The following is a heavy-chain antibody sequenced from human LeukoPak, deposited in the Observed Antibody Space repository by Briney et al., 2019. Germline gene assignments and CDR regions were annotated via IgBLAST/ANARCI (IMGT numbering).Heavy chain of an antibody. CDR2: IKQDGSEK. Sequence: GGSLRLSCEGSGFTFSNYWMTWVRQAPGKGLEWVANIKQDGSEKYYVDSVKGRFTISRDNAKNSLYLQMNSLRAEDTAVYYCARDRQQLVRSNWFDPWGQGTLVTVSS. CDR1: GFTFSNYW. CDR3: ARDRQQLVRSNWFDP. J-gene: IGHJ5*02. D-gene: IGHD6-13*01. V-gene: IGHV3-7*01.